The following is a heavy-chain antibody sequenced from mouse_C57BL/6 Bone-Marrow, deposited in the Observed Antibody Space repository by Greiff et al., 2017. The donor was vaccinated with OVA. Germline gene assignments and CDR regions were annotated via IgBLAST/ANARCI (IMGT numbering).Heavy chain of an antibody. V-gene: IGHV1-82*01. D-gene: IGHD1-1*01. CDR3: FSTVVADYAMDY. CDR1: GYAFSSSW. CDR2: IYPGDGDT. Sequence: LLKPGASVKISCKASGYAFSSSWMNWVKQRPGKGLEWIGRIYPGDGDTNYNGKFKGKATLTADKSSSTAYMQLSSLTSEDSAVYFCFSTVVADYAMDYWGQGTSVTVSS. J-gene: IGHJ4*01.